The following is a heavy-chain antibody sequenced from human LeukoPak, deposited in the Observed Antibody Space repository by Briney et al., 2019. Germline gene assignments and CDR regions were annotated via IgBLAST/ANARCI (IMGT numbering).Heavy chain of an antibody. J-gene: IGHJ4*02. V-gene: IGHV1-2*02. CDR3: ARDRSPAPGRTYGRGHFDY. Sequence: ASVKVSCKASGYTFTGYYINWVRQAPGQGLEWMGWINPNNGGTIYAQKFQGRVTMTRDTSISTAYMELSSLRSDDTAVYYCARDRSPAPGRTYGRGHFDYWGQGTLVTVSS. CDR2: INPNNGGT. CDR1: GYTFTGYY. D-gene: IGHD3-10*01.